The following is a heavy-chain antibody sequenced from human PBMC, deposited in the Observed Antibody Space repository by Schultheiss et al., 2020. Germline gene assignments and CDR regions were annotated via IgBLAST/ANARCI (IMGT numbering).Heavy chain of an antibody. Sequence: GGSLRLSCAASGFTFSSYSMNWVRQAPGKGLEWVAVISYDGSNKYYADSVKGRFTISRDNAKNSLYLQMNSLRAEDTAVYYCASGYGAFDYWGQGTLVTVSS. V-gene: IGHV3-33*05. D-gene: IGHD5-12*01. J-gene: IGHJ4*02. CDR1: GFTFSSYS. CDR2: ISYDGSNK. CDR3: ASGYGAFDY.